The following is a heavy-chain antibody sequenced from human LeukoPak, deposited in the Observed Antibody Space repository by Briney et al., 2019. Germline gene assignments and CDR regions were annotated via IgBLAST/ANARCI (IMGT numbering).Heavy chain of an antibody. CDR1: GGSISNSRYY. J-gene: IGHJ6*02. CDR2: IYYTGST. Sequence: SETLSLTCTVSGGSISNSRYYWGWIRQPPGKGLEWIGSIYYTGSTYYNPFLKSRVTISVDTSKNQFSLKLSSVTAADTAVYYCARPFADYALYGMDVWGQGTTVIVSS. V-gene: IGHV4-39*01. D-gene: IGHD4-17*01. CDR3: ARPFADYALYGMDV.